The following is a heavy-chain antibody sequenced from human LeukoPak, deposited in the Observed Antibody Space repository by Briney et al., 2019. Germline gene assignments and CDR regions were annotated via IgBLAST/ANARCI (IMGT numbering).Heavy chain of an antibody. J-gene: IGHJ4*02. CDR1: GFTFSRYG. V-gene: IGHV3-30*02. CDR2: IHYDGSDK. CDR3: ASALGYCSGGSCYGY. D-gene: IGHD2-15*01. Sequence: PGGSLRLSCAASGFTFSRYGMQWVRQAPGKGLEWVTFIHYDGSDKYYADSVKGRFTISRDNSKNTLYLQMNSLRDEDTAVYYCASALGYCSGGSCYGYWGLGTLVTVSS.